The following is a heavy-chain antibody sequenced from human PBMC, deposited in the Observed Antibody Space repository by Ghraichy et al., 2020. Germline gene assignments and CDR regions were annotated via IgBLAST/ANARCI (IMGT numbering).Heavy chain of an antibody. CDR1: GDSITSGSDY. CDR3: ARESYGRNSDY. Sequence: SETLSLTYTVSGDSITSGSDYWSWIRQSAGKGLEWIGRIHSSGSTRYSPSLKSRVTISRDTSKNQFSLNLSSVTAADTAVYYCARESYGRNSDYWGQGTLVTVSS. D-gene: IGHD3-10*01. J-gene: IGHJ4*02. CDR2: IHSSGST. V-gene: IGHV4-61*02.